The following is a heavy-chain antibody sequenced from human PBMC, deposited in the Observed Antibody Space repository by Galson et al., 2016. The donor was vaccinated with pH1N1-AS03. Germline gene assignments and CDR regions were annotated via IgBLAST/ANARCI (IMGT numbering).Heavy chain of an antibody. CDR2: IIPIFGTV. CDR3: AREGHGGGYRTDAFDI. D-gene: IGHD4-23*01. V-gene: IGHV1-69*13. J-gene: IGHJ3*02. CDR1: GGTFNSYA. Sequence: SVKVSCKASGGTFNSYAISWVRQAPGQGLEWMGGIIPIFGTVNFAQRFQGRLTITADDSTSTAYMDLSSLRSDDTAVYYCAREGHGGGYRTDAFDIWGQGTMVTVSS.